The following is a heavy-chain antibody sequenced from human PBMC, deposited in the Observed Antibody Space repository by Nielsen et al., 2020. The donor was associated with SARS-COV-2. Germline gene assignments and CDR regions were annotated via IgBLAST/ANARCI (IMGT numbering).Heavy chain of an antibody. Sequence: GESLKISCAASGFTFSSYAMSWVRQAPGKGLEWVSAISGSGGSTYYADSVKGRFTISRDNSKNTLYLQMNSLRAEDTAVYYCARDLGVVVITLPFDYWGQGTLVTVSS. J-gene: IGHJ4*02. CDR1: GFTFSSYA. CDR2: ISGSGGST. D-gene: IGHD3-22*01. V-gene: IGHV3-23*01. CDR3: ARDLGVVVITLPFDY.